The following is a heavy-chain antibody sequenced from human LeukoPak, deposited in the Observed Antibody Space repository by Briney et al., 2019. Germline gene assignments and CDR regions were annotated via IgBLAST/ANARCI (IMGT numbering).Heavy chain of an antibody. V-gene: IGHV3-30*02. Sequence: GGSLRLSCEASGFTFSSFAMHWVRQAPGKGLEWVAFVRFDGSNKYYADSVKGRFTISRDNSKNTLYLQMNSLRAEDTAVYYCAKDRLYYSDTSGPLDYWGQGSLVTVSS. CDR2: VRFDGSNK. CDR1: GFTFSSFA. CDR3: AKDRLYYSDTSGPLDY. J-gene: IGHJ4*02. D-gene: IGHD3-22*01.